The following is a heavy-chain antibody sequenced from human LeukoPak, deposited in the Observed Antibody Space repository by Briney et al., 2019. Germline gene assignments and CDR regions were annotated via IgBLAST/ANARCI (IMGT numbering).Heavy chain of an antibody. CDR2: ISYDGSNK. V-gene: IGHV3-30-3*01. CDR1: GFTFTSYA. CDR3: ASPSGVLRYFEAPFDY. J-gene: IGHJ4*02. D-gene: IGHD3-9*01. Sequence: GTSLRLSRAASGFTFTSYAMHGGRPAPRKGLCWVAVISYDGSNKYYADSVKGRFTISRDNSKNTLYLQMNSLRAEDTAVYYCASPSGVLRYFEAPFDYWGQGTLVTVSS.